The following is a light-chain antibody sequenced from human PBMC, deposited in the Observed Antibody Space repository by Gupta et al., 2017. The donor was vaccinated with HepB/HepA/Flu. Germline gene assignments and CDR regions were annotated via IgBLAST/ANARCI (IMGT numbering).Light chain of an antibody. Sequence: DIQMTHSRYSLSVSVGDRDTITCRASQSISSYLNWYQQKPGKAPKLLIYAASSLQSGLPSRFSGSGSGTDFTLTISSLQPQDSATYYCQQSYSTPRTFGQGTKVEIK. CDR2: AAS. J-gene: IGKJ1*01. CDR3: QQSYSTPRT. V-gene: IGKV1-39*01. CDR1: QSISSY.